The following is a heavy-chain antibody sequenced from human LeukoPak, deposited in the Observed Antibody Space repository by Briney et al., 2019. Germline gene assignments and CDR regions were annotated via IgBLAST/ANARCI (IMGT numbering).Heavy chain of an antibody. CDR2: IYYSGGT. D-gene: IGHD7-27*01. V-gene: IGHV4-59*01. Sequence: SETLSLTCTVSAGSISSYYWSWLRQPPGKGLEWIGYIYYSGGTNYNPSLKSRVTISVDTSKNQFSLKLSSVTAADTAVYYCARDGPPGAFDIWGQGTMVTVSS. J-gene: IGHJ3*02. CDR1: AGSISSYY. CDR3: ARDGPPGAFDI.